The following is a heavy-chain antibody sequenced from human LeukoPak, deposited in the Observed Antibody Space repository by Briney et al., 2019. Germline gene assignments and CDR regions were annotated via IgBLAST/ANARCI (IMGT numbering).Heavy chain of an antibody. Sequence: SETLSLTCTVSGGSISSYSWSWIRQPAGKGLEWIGHIYTIGSTNYNPSLKSRVTMSVDTSKNQFSLRLSSVTAADTAVYYCARDRGTWNDDGFDYWGQGTLVTVSS. V-gene: IGHV4-4*07. J-gene: IGHJ4*02. CDR1: GGSISSYS. CDR3: ARDRGTWNDDGFDY. CDR2: IYTIGST. D-gene: IGHD1-1*01.